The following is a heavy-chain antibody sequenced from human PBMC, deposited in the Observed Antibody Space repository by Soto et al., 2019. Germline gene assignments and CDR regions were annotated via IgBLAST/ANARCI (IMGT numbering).Heavy chain of an antibody. CDR2: IYYSGST. CDR3: VSGVVLRYFGWFAFDY. CDR1: GGSISSGGYY. V-gene: IGHV4-31*03. Sequence: SETLSLTCTVSGGSISSGGYYWSWIRQHPGKGLEWIGYIYYSGSTYYNPSLKSRVAISVDTSKNQFSLKLSSVTAADTAVYYCVSGVVLRYFGWFAFDYWGQGTLVTVSS. D-gene: IGHD3-9*01. J-gene: IGHJ4*02.